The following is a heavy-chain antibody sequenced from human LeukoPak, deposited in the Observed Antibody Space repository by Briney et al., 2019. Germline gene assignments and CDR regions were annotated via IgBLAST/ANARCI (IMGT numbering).Heavy chain of an antibody. D-gene: IGHD5-18*01. CDR2: IYYSGST. J-gene: IGHJ4*02. V-gene: IGHV4-39*01. Sequence: PSETLSLTCTVSGGSISSSSYYWGWIRQPPGKGLEWIGSIYYSGSTYYNPSLKSRVTISVDTSKNQFSLKLSSVTAADTAVYYCARIPDTAMVTLDYWGQGTLVTVSS. CDR1: GGSISSSSYY. CDR3: ARIPDTAMVTLDY.